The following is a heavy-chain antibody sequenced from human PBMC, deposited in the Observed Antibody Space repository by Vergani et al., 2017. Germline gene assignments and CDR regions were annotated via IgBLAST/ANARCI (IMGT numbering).Heavy chain of an antibody. Sequence: QVQVVQSGAEVKKSGASGKVSCKTSGYTFSNYYMHWVRQAPGQGLEWMGIINPSGGHTNYAQKFQGRVTMTRDTSTSTVYMELSSLRSEDTAIYYCARVDYGILTGYRYWGQGALVTVSA. D-gene: IGHD3-9*01. CDR1: GYTFSNYY. J-gene: IGHJ4*02. CDR3: ARVDYGILTGYRY. V-gene: IGHV1-46*03. CDR2: INPSGGHT.